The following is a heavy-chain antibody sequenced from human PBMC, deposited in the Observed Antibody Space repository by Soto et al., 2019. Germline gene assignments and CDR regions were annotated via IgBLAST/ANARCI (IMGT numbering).Heavy chain of an antibody. CDR3: ARDRGAAAGTTYYYGMDV. CDR1: GGTFSSYA. CDR2: IIPIFGTA. Sequence: ASVKVSCKASGGTFSSYAISWVRQAPGQGLEWMGGIIPIFGTANYAQKFQGRVTITADESTSTAYMELSSLRSEDTAVYYCARDRGAAAGTTYYYGMDVWGQGTTVTVSS. V-gene: IGHV1-69*13. J-gene: IGHJ6*02. D-gene: IGHD6-13*01.